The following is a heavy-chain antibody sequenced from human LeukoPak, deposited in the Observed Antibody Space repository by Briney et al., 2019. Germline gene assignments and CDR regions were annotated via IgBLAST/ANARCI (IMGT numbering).Heavy chain of an antibody. Sequence: GASRRLSCAASGFTFSTYTMNWVRQAPGKGLEWFSLITCSGGSTHYADSPRCRFTLSRDTSTSTLYLQMNSVRAEDTAVYYCTSVDSIGWYFWGQGTLVTVSS. V-gene: IGHV3-23*01. CDR1: GFTFSTYT. D-gene: IGHD6-19*01. J-gene: IGHJ4*02. CDR2: ITCSGGST. CDR3: TSVDSIGWYF.